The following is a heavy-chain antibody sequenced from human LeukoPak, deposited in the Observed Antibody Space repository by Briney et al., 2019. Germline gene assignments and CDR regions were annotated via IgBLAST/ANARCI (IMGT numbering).Heavy chain of an antibody. D-gene: IGHD2-15*01. J-gene: IGHJ5*02. Sequence: ASVKVSCKTSGYTFNIYCVQWVLQAPGQGLEWMGVIHPNDGGTTYAQKFQGRIIMTSDTSTSTIYMELSSLKSDDTAVYYCARGDIDHWGQGTLVTVSS. CDR2: IHPNDGGT. CDR1: GYTFNIYC. V-gene: IGHV1-46*02. CDR3: ARGDIDH.